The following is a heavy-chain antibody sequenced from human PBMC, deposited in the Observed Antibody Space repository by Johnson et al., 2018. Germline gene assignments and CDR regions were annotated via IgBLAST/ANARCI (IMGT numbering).Heavy chain of an antibody. CDR3: ARLYDILTGVYAFDI. CDR1: GGSISSYY. V-gene: IGHV4-59*01. Sequence: QVQLQESGPGLVKPSETLSLTCTVSGGSISSYYWSWIRQPPGKGLEWIGYIYYSGSTNYNPSLKSRVTISVDTSKNQFSLKLRSVTAADTAVYYCARLYDILTGVYAFDIWGQGTMVTVSS. J-gene: IGHJ3*02. CDR2: IYYSGST. D-gene: IGHD3-9*01.